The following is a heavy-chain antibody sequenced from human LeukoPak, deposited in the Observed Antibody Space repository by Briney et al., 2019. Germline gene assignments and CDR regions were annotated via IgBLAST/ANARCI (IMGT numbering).Heavy chain of an antibody. CDR1: GFTFSNYN. V-gene: IGHV3-30*18. CDR3: AKADCASTSCHPDY. Sequence: PGGSLRLSCAASGFTFSNYNMHWVRQAPGKGLEWVAVISYDEINTNHADSVKGRFTVSRDNSKKTLFLQMNSLRAEDTAVYYCAKADCASTSCHPDYWGQGTLVTVSS. D-gene: IGHD2-2*01. J-gene: IGHJ4*02. CDR2: ISYDEINT.